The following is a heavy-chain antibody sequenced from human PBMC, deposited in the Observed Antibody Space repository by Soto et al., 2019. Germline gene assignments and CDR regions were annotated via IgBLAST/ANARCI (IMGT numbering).Heavy chain of an antibody. J-gene: IGHJ4*02. CDR1: GFTFDDYA. D-gene: IGHD5-18*01. CDR2: ISWNSGSI. Sequence: GGSPRLSCAASGFTFDDYAMHWVRQAPGKGLEWVSVISWNSGSIGYAESVKGRFPISRDNAKNSLYLQMNSLRAEETALYYCAKDNSYGYRGANYYFDYWGQGTLVTVSS. V-gene: IGHV3-9*01. CDR3: AKDNSYGYRGANYYFDY.